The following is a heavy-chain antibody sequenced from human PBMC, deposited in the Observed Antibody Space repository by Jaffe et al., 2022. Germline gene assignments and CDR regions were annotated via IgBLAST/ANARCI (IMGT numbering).Heavy chain of an antibody. Sequence: EVQLVESGGGLVQPGRSLRLSCAASGFTFDDYAMHWVRQAPGKGLEWVSGISWNSGSIGYADSVKGRFTISRDNAKNSLYLQMNSLRAEDTALYYCAKDMKSTSLTRGYFDYWGQGTLVTVSS. CDR1: GFTFDDYA. D-gene: IGHD2-2*01. CDR2: ISWNSGSI. V-gene: IGHV3-9*01. CDR3: AKDMKSTSLTRGYFDY. J-gene: IGHJ4*02.